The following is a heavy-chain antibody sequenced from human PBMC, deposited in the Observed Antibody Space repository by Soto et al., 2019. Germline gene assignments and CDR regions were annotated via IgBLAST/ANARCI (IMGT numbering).Heavy chain of an antibody. Sequence: QVQLQESGPGLVKPSGTLSLTCAVSGGSISSSNWWSWVRQPPGKGLEWIGEIYHSGSTNYNPSLKSRVTLSVDTSKNQFSLKLSSVTAADTAVYYCARQILSFYYYDSSGYLDYWGQGTLVTVSS. V-gene: IGHV4-4*02. CDR1: GGSISSSNW. CDR2: IYHSGST. CDR3: ARQILSFYYYDSSGYLDY. D-gene: IGHD3-22*01. J-gene: IGHJ4*02.